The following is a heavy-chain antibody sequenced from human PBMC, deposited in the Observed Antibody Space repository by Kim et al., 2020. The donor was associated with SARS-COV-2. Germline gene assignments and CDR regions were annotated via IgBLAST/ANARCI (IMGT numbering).Heavy chain of an antibody. V-gene: IGHV3-30*04. J-gene: IGHJ6*02. CDR2: ISYDGSNK. Sequence: GWSLRLSCAASGFTFSSYAMHWVRQAPGKGLEWVAVISYDGSNKYYADSVKGRFTISRDNSKNTLYLQMNSLRAEDTAVYYCARVELRYFDWLFPYYYGMVVWGQGTTVTVSS. CDR3: ARVELRYFDWLFPYYYGMVV. CDR1: GFTFSSYA. D-gene: IGHD3-9*01.